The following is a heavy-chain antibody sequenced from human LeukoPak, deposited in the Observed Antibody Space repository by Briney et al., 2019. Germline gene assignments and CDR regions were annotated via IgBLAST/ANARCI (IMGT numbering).Heavy chain of an antibody. J-gene: IGHJ4*02. Sequence: QPGRSLRLSCAASGFTFSSYTMDWVRQAPGKGLEWVGRTRNKAKSYTTEYAASVKGRFTISRDESKNSLDLQMNSLKTEDTAVYYCIRAYYDTSGHYYFENWGQGTLVTVSS. CDR2: TRNKAKSYTT. CDR1: GFTFSSYT. CDR3: IRAYYDTSGHYYFEN. D-gene: IGHD3-22*01. V-gene: IGHV3-72*01.